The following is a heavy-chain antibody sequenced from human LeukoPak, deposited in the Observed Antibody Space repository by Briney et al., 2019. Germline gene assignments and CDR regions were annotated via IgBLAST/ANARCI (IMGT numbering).Heavy chain of an antibody. J-gene: IGHJ3*02. Sequence: GASVKVSCKASGYTFTGYYMHWVRQAPGQGLEWMGWINPNSGGTNYAQKFQGRVTMTRDTSISTAYMELSRLRSDDTAVYYCARLGSGSYYTADAFDIWGQGTMVTVSS. V-gene: IGHV1-2*02. CDR3: ARLGSGSYYTADAFDI. CDR2: INPNSGGT. CDR1: GYTFTGYY. D-gene: IGHD3-10*01.